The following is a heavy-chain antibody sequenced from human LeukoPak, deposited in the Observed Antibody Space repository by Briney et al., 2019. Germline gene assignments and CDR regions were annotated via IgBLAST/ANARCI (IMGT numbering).Heavy chain of an antibody. J-gene: IGHJ4*02. D-gene: IGHD3-22*01. V-gene: IGHV3-30*03. CDR2: ISYDGSNK. CDR1: GFTFSSYG. CDR3: ARTYYYDSSGPFDY. Sequence: GRSLRLSCAASGFTFSSYGMHWVRQAPGKGLEWVAVISYDGSNKYYADSVKGRFTISRDNSKNTLYLQMNSLRAEDTAVYYCARTYYYDSSGPFDYWGQGTLVTVSS.